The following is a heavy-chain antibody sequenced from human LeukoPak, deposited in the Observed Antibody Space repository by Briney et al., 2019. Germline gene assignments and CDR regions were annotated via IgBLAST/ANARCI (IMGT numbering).Heavy chain of an antibody. CDR2: ISSSSSYI. CDR3: ARDRVNGDYYFDY. J-gene: IGHJ4*02. Sequence: AGGSLRLSCAASGFTFSSYSMNWVRQAPGKGLEWVSSISSSSSYIYYADSVKGRFTISRDNAKNSLYLQMNSLRAEDTAVYYCARDRVNGDYYFDYWGQGTLVTVSS. V-gene: IGHV3-21*01. D-gene: IGHD4-17*01. CDR1: GFTFSSYS.